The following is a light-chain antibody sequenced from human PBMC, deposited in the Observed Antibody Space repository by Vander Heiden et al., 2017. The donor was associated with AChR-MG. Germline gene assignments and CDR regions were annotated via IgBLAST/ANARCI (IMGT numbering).Light chain of an antibody. Sequence: QSVLTQPPSASGISGQTVTISCSGSSYNIGTNTVLWYQQLPGTPPNLLIYTKKQRPSGVPDRFSGSKSCTSASLAISGLQSDDEADYYCAAWDDSLNGWVFGGGTKLTVL. CDR3: AAWDDSLNGWV. J-gene: IGLJ3*02. CDR1: SYNIGTNT. CDR2: TKK. V-gene: IGLV1-44*01.